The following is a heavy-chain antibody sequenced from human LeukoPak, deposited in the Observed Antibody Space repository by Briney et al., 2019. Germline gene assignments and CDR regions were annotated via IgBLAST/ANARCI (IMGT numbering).Heavy chain of an antibody. D-gene: IGHD4-17*01. CDR3: AIRTVTTPWGYYSGMDV. V-gene: IGHV4-34*01. J-gene: IGHJ6*02. Sequence: SETLSLTCAVYGGSFSGYYWSWIRQPPGKGLEWIGEINHSGSTNYNPSLKSRVTISVDTSKNQFSLKLSSVTAADTAVYYCAIRTVTTPWGYYSGMDVWGQGTTVTVSS. CDR2: INHSGST. CDR1: GGSFSGYY.